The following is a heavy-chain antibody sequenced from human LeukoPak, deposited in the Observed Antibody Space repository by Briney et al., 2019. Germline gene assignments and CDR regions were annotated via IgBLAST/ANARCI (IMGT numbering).Heavy chain of an antibody. Sequence: PGWSLRLSCAASGFTVSSNYMSWVRQAPGKGLEWVSVIYSGGSTYYADSVKGRFTISRDNSKNTLYLQMNSLRAEDTAVYYCARERLRDAFDIWGQGQWSPSLQ. J-gene: IGHJ3*02. CDR3: ARERLRDAFDI. V-gene: IGHV3-53*01. D-gene: IGHD2-15*01. CDR1: GFTVSSNY. CDR2: IYSGGST.